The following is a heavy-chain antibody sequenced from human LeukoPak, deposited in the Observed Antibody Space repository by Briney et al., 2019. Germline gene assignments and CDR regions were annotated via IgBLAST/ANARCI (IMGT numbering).Heavy chain of an antibody. CDR3: ARDSTVTILTNSFDI. J-gene: IGHJ3*02. CDR2: IHSDGSNI. D-gene: IGHD4-17*01. Sequence: PGGSLRLSCAASGFSFSSYWMHWVRQAPGKRLVWVSRIHSDGSNINYADFVKGRFTISRDNAKNTMYLQMTSLRADDTAVYYCARDSTVTILTNSFDIWGQGTMVTVSS. V-gene: IGHV3-74*01. CDR1: GFSFSSYW.